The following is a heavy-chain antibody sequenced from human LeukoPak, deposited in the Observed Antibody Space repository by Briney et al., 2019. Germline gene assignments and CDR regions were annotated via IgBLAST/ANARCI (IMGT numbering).Heavy chain of an antibody. CDR2: INFYNGNI. J-gene: IGHJ4*02. V-gene: IGHV1-18*01. Sequence: GASVKVSCKASGYTFTSYGISWVRQAPGQGLEWMGWINFYNGNIDYAQKLQGRVTMTTDTSTSTAYMELRSLRSDDTAVYHCARVGDILPGYPCYFDYWGQGTLVTVSS. CDR1: GYTFTSYG. CDR3: ARVGDILPGYPCYFDY. D-gene: IGHD3-9*01.